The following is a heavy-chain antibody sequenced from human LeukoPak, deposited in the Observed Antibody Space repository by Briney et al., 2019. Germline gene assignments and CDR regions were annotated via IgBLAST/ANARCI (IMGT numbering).Heavy chain of an antibody. V-gene: IGHV3-48*02. CDR3: ARDLNAFDC. D-gene: IGHD2-8*01. J-gene: IGHJ5*01. Sequence: QPGGSLRLSCAASGFTFSSYSMNWVRQAPGKGLEWVSYISSDSDYIYYADSVRGRFNISRDDARNSLYMQIDGVRDGDTAVYYCARDLNAFDCWGQGTLVTVSS. CDR1: GFTFSSYS. CDR2: ISSDSDYI.